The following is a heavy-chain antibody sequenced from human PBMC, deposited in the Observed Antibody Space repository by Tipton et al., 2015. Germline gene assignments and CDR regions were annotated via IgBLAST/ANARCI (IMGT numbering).Heavy chain of an antibody. CDR2: IYYSGST. CDR3: ARVRGAARADY. D-gene: IGHD6-6*01. Sequence: TLSLTCNVSGGSISSYYWSWIRQPPGKGLEWFGFIYYSGSTNYNPSLKSRVTISVDTSKNQFSLKLNSVIAADTAVYYCARVRGAARADYWGQGTLVTVSS. V-gene: IGHV4-59*12. J-gene: IGHJ4*02. CDR1: GGSISSYY.